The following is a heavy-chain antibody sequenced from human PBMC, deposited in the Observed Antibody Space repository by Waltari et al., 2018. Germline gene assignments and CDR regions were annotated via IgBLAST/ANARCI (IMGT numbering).Heavy chain of an antibody. D-gene: IGHD5-12*01. CDR1: GGSSRRYY. V-gene: IGHV4-34*01. CDR3: ARGGKRWLHRGGFDP. Sequence: QVQPQQWAAGLLRPSVTLSPSPAVYGGSSRRYYWSWLRQPPGKGLEWIGEINHRGNTDYNPSLKSRVTISVDTSKDQFSLRLSSVTAADAAVYYCARGGKRWLHRGGFDPWGQGTLVTVSS. J-gene: IGHJ5*02. CDR2: INHRGNT.